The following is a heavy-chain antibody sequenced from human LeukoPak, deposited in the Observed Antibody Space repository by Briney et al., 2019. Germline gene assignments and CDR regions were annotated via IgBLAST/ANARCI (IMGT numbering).Heavy chain of an antibody. D-gene: IGHD4-17*01. CDR3: ARRSVTRDYYYGMDV. CDR2: INHSGST. V-gene: IGHV4-34*01. J-gene: IGHJ6*02. CDR1: GGSFSGYY. Sequence: SETLSLTCAVYGGSFSGYYWSWIRQPPGKGLEWIGEINHSGSTNYNPSLKSRVTISVDTSKNQFSLKLSSVTAADTAVYYCARRSVTRDYYYGMDVWGQGTTVTVSS.